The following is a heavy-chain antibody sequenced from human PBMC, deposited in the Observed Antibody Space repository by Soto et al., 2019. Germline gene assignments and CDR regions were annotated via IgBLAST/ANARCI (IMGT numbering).Heavy chain of an antibody. CDR3: TRSRGFGGMDV. J-gene: IGHJ6*02. D-gene: IGHD3-22*01. CDR2: ISGSGDGT. Sequence: LRLSCAASGFTVNSHVMSWVRQAPGKGLEWVSSISGSGDGTYYGDSVKGRFTISRDSSSSTVYLEMKNLRGEDTAVYFCTRSRGFGGMDVWGQGTTVTVSS. V-gene: IGHV3-23*01. CDR1: GFTVNSHV.